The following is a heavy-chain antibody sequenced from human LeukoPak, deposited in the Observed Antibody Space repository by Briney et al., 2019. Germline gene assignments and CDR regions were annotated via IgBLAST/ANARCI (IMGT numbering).Heavy chain of an antibody. D-gene: IGHD5-24*01. CDR3: VRDRGDGYNQIDY. J-gene: IGHJ4*02. CDR2: ISKDGSNE. Sequence: PGGSLRLSCAASGFAFSSYGLHWVRQAPGKGLECVAVISKDGSNEHYADPGKGRFTISRDNSKNTLYLRMNSLRTEDTAVYYRVRDRGDGYNQIDYWGQGTLVTVSS. CDR1: GFAFSSYG. V-gene: IGHV3-30*04.